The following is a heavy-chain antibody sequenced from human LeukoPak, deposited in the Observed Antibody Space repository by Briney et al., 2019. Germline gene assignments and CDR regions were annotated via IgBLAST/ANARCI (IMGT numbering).Heavy chain of an antibody. CDR3: ARHLSGVAGYTYGRGIDY. J-gene: IGHJ4*02. D-gene: IGHD5-18*01. CDR2: IKKDGSEK. Sequence: GGSLRLSCAASGLTFSSYGMHWVRQAPGKGLEWVANIKKDGSEKYYVDSVKGRFTISRDNAKTSLFLQMNSLRAEDSAVYYCARHLSGVAGYTYGRGIDYWGQGTLVTVSS. V-gene: IGHV3-7*01. CDR1: GLTFSSYG.